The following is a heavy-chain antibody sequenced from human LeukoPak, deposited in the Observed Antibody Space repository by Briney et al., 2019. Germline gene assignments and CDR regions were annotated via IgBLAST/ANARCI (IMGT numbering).Heavy chain of an antibody. CDR1: GGSISSGGYY. D-gene: IGHD4-23*01. J-gene: IGHJ5*02. CDR3: ATLYGGNPKDWFDP. Sequence: SQTLSLTCTVSGGSISSGGYYWSWIRQPPGKGLEWIGEINHSGSTNYNPSLKSRVTISVDTSKNQFSLKLSSVTAADTAVYYCATLYGGNPKDWFDPWGQGTLDTVSS. V-gene: IGHV4-31*03. CDR2: INHSGST.